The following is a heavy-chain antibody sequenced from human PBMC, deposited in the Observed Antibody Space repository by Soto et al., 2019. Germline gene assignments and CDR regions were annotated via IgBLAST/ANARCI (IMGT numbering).Heavy chain of an antibody. Sequence: GGSLRLSCAASGFTFSSYAMSWVRQAPGKGLEWISAISGSGGSTYYADSVKGRFTISRDNSKNTLYLQMSSLRGEDTAVYYCAKDGGRGYDAFDIWGQGTMVTVS. V-gene: IGHV3-23*01. D-gene: IGHD3-16*01. CDR1: GFTFSSYA. CDR3: AKDGGRGYDAFDI. J-gene: IGHJ3*02. CDR2: ISGSGGST.